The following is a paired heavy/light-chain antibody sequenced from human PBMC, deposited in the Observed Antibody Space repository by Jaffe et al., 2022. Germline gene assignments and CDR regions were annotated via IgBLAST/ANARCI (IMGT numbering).Light chain of an antibody. CDR1: SSDVGGFNY. J-gene: IGLJ1*01. Sequence: QSALTQPASVSGSPGQSITISCTGTSSDVGGFNYVSWYQQHPGKAPKLMIYDVSNRPSGVSNRFSGSKSGNTASLTISGLQAEDEADYYCISYTIRSTYVFGTGSKVTVL. CDR3: ISYTIRSTYV. CDR2: DVS. V-gene: IGLV2-14*03.
Heavy chain of an antibody. CDR1: GYTFTDYL. J-gene: IGHJ5*02. D-gene: IGHD4-17*01. CDR2: ITPKSGGT. Sequence: QVQLVQSGAEVKKPGASVKVSCKASGYTFTDYLIHWVRQAPGQGLEWMGWITPKSGGTNYAQKFQGRVTMTRDTSISTAYMELNSLRSDDTAVYYCARDLYRDYDKGWFDPWGQGALVTVSS. CDR3: ARDLYRDYDKGWFDP. V-gene: IGHV1-2*02.